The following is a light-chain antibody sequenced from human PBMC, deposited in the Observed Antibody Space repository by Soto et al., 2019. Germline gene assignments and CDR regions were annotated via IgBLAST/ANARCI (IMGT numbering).Light chain of an antibody. V-gene: IGKV3-11*01. Sequence: EIVLTQSPATLSLSPGERATLSCRASQSVSSYLAWYQQKPGQAPRLLIYDASNRATGIPARFSGSGSGTDFTLTISRLGPGDFAVYYCQQRSNWPPLITFGQGTRLEIK. CDR2: DAS. CDR1: QSVSSY. CDR3: QQRSNWPPLIT. J-gene: IGKJ5*01.